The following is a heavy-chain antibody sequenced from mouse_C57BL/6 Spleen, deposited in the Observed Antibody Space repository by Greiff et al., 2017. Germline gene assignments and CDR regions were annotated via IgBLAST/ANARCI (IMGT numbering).Heavy chain of an antibody. D-gene: IGHD1-1*01. Sequence: VQLQQPGAELVKPGASVKLSCKASGYTFTSYWMHWVKQRPGQGLEWIGMIHPNSGSTNYNEKFKSKATLTVDKSSSTAYMQLSSLTSEDSAVYYCARCTTVVATSPYLDYWGQGTTLTVSS. CDR1: GYTFTSYW. J-gene: IGHJ2*01. V-gene: IGHV1-64*01. CDR2: IHPNSGST. CDR3: ARCTTVVATSPYLDY.